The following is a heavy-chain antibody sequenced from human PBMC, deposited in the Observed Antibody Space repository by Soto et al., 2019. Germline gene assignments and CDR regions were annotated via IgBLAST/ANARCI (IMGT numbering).Heavy chain of an antibody. CDR2: IYYSGST. CDR1: GGSISSYY. Sequence: SETLSLTCTVSGGSISSYYWSWIRQPPGKGLEWIGYIYYSGSTNYNPSLKSRVTISVDTSKNQFSLKLSPVTAADTAVYYCARLTQWLDYWGQGTLVTVSS. V-gene: IGHV4-59*01. J-gene: IGHJ4*02. CDR3: ARLTQWLDY. D-gene: IGHD6-19*01.